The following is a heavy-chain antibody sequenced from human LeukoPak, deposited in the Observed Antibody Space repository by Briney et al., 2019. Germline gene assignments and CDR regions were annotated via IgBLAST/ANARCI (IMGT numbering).Heavy chain of an antibody. V-gene: IGHV3-21*01. CDR2: ISSSSSYI. Sequence: GGSLRLSCAASGFTFSSYAMSWVRQAPGKGLEWVSSISSSSSYIYYADSVKGRFTISRDNAKNSLYLQMNSLRAEDTAVYYCARGRNYYDSGGYYYVGGDYWGQGTLVTVSS. CDR1: GFTFSSYA. D-gene: IGHD3-22*01. J-gene: IGHJ4*02. CDR3: ARGRNYYDSGGYYYVGGDY.